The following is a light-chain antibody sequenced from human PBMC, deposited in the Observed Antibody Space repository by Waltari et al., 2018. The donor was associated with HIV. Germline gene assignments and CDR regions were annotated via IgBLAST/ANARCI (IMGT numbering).Light chain of an antibody. CDR3: QSYDSNDPWV. V-gene: IGLV6-57*04. J-gene: IGLJ3*02. CDR2: EDN. Sequence: NFKLTQPLSVSESPGKTVTISCTRSSGNIASNYVQWYQQPPGSAPTTVIYEDNQRPSGVPDRFSGSIDSSSNSASLTISGLKTEDEADYYCQSYDSNDPWVFGGGTKLTVL. CDR1: SGNIASNY.